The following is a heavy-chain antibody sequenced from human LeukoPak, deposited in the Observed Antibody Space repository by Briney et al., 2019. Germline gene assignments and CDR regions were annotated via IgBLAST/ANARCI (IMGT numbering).Heavy chain of an antibody. CDR3: ARYLSSDYPDC. Sequence: GGSLRLSCAASGFTVSSNLMSWVRHAPGKGLEWVANINQDGSEKYYVDSVKARFTISRDNGRNSLDLQRNSLSAEHTAVYYCARYLSSDYPDCWGQATLVTVSP. CDR1: GFTVSSNL. CDR2: INQDGSEK. J-gene: IGHJ4*02. V-gene: IGHV3-7*05. D-gene: IGHD4-17*01.